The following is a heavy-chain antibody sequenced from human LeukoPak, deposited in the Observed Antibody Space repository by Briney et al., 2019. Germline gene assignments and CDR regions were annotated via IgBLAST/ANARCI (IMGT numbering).Heavy chain of an antibody. J-gene: IGHJ4*02. CDR2: INHSGST. CDR3: ARIREQWLAPGGYDY. Sequence: KSSETLSLTCAVYGGSFSGYYWSWIRQPPGKGLEWIGEINHSGSTDYNPSLKSRVTISVDTSKNQFSLKLSSVTAADTAVYYCARIREQWLAPGGYDYWGQGTLVTVSS. D-gene: IGHD6-19*01. V-gene: IGHV4-34*01. CDR1: GGSFSGYY.